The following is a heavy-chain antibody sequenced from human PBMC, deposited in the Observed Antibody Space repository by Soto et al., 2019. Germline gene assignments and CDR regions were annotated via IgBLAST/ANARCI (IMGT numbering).Heavy chain of an antibody. J-gene: IGHJ2*01. V-gene: IGHV3-30*03. CDR2: ISYDGSNK. CDR3: SRAGDGILDL. Sequence: GKGLEWVAVISYDGSNKYYADSVKGRFTISRDNSKNTLALLMNSLRAEDTAVYFFSRAGDGILDL. D-gene: IGHD1-26*01.